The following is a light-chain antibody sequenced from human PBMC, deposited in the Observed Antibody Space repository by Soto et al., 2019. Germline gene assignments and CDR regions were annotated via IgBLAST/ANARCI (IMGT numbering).Light chain of an antibody. J-gene: IGKJ2*01. CDR2: KAS. CDR1: RSIGTW. CDR3: QQYNDSFPYT. V-gene: IGKV1-5*03. Sequence: DIQLTQSPSTLSASVGDRVTITCRASRSIGTWLAWYQQKPGTAPKLLIYKASTLEGGVPSRFSGSRSGTEFTLTVSSLQPDDFATYYCQQYNDSFPYTFGQGTKLEIK.